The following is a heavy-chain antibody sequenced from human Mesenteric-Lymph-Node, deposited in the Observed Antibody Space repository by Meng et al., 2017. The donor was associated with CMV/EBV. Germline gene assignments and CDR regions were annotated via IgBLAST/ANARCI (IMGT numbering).Heavy chain of an antibody. Sequence: SCKTSGYSFTGYAIYWVRQAPGHSLEWMGWINCDYGNTKYSQTFQGRITITRDTSATTAYMELGSLTPEDTAVYYCARGVVGVNYFDPWGQGTLVTVSS. CDR3: ARGVVGVNYFDP. V-gene: IGHV1-3*01. CDR2: INCDYGNT. D-gene: IGHD2-21*01. CDR1: GYSFTGYA. J-gene: IGHJ4*02.